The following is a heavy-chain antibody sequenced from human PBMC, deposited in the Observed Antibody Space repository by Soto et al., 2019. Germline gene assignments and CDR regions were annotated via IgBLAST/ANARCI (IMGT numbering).Heavy chain of an antibody. CDR2: ISAYNGNT. CDR3: ATVPPGLSYGDDYYYYYMDV. D-gene: IGHD4-17*01. J-gene: IGHJ6*03. CDR1: GYTFTSYG. Sequence: ASVKVSCKASGYTFTSYGISWVRQAPGQGLEWMGWISAYNGNTNYAQKLQGRVTMTTDTSTSTAYMELRSLRSDDTAVYYCATVPPGLSYGDDYYYYYMDVWGKGTTVTVSS. V-gene: IGHV1-18*01.